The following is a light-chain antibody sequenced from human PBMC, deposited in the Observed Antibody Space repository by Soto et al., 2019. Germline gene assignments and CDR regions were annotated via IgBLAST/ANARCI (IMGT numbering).Light chain of an antibody. CDR3: QTWGTGSAIVV. J-gene: IGLJ7*01. CDR1: SGHSNYA. V-gene: IGLV4-69*01. CDR2: VNSGGSH. Sequence: QPVLTQSPSASASLGASVKLTCTLSSGHSNYAIAWHQQQPEKGPRYLMKVNSGGSHIKGDGIPDRFSGSSSGGERYLFISSLQSEDEADYYCQTWGTGSAIVVFGGGTQLIVL.